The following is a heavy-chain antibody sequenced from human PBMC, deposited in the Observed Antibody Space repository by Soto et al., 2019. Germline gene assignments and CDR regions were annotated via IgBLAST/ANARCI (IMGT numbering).Heavy chain of an antibody. CDR3: ARKDSGYADYMDV. CDR1: GGSISRGGYY. V-gene: IGHV4-31*03. CDR2: IYYSGGT. J-gene: IGHJ6*03. Sequence: QVQLQESGPGLVKPSQTLSLTCTVSGGSISRGGYYWSWIRQHPGKGLEWSGYIYYSGGTYYNPSLKSRVTISVDTSENQFSLRLSSVTAADPAVYYCARKDSGYADYMDVWGKGTTVTVSS. D-gene: IGHD5-12*01.